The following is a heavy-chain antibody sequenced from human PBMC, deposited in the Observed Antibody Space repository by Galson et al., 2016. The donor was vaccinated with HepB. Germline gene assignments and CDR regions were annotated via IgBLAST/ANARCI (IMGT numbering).Heavy chain of an antibody. CDR3: VSDADDFEHVWGRRRFNS. Sequence: SLRLSCAASGFTFRLYSMNWVRQAPGEGLEWVSSISATSRYIYYSDSTRGRFTVSRDNANNSLYLQMDSLRAEDTAVYYCVSDADDFEHVWGRRRFNSWGRGTLVTVSS. V-gene: IGHV3-21*01. J-gene: IGHJ5*01. CDR1: GFTFRLYS. CDR2: ISATSRYI. D-gene: IGHD3-16*01.